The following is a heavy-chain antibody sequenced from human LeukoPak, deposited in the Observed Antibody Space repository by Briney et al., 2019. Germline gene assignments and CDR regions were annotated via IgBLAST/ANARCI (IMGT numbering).Heavy chain of an antibody. Sequence: ASVKVSCKASGGTFSSYTISWVRQAPGQGLEWMGRIIPILGIANYAQKFQGRVTITADKSTSTASMELSSLRSEDTAVYYCAREYCSSTSCSYYFDYCGQGTLVTVSS. D-gene: IGHD2-2*01. V-gene: IGHV1-69*04. CDR3: AREYCSSTSCSYYFDY. CDR1: GGTFSSYT. CDR2: IIPILGIA. J-gene: IGHJ4*02.